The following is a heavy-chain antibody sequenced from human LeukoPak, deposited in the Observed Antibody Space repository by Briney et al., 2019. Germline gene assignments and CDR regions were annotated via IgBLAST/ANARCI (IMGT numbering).Heavy chain of an antibody. CDR3: ARTRDANAYYYYYGMDV. V-gene: IGHV4-30-4*08. CDR1: GGSISSGDFY. D-gene: IGHD2-2*01. J-gene: IGHJ6*02. CDR2: IYYSGST. Sequence: SETLSLTCTVSGGSISSGDFYWNWIRQHPGKGLEWIGYIYYSGSTYYNPSLKSRVTISVDTSKNQFSLKLSSVTAADTAVYYCARTRDANAYYYYYGMDVWGQGTTVTVSS.